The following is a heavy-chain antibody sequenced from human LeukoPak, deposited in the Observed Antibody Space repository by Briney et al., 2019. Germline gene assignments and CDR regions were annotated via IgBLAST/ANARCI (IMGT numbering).Heavy chain of an antibody. V-gene: IGHV3-30-3*01. Sequence: GGSLRLSCAASGFTFRNYVIHWVRQAPGKGLEWVAVASSDLNVKLYADSVKGRFTISRDNSRSTLYLQMNSLRPEDTAIYYCAREGYYGSGSPPSLYFDYWGQGTLVTVSS. D-gene: IGHD3-10*01. CDR3: AREGYYGSGSPPSLYFDY. CDR1: GFTFRNYV. CDR2: ASSDLNVK. J-gene: IGHJ4*02.